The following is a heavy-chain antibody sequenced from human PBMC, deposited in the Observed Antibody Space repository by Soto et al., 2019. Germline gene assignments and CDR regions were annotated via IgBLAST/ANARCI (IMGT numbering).Heavy chain of an antibody. V-gene: IGHV1-2*02. CDR3: ARGGGVGVAGSAAFDM. CDR2: INPATGAA. CDR1: GYPVTAYY. J-gene: IGHJ3*02. D-gene: IGHD3-3*01. Sequence: QLHLVQSGAVVKKPGASVTVSCSASGYPVTAYYMHWVRQAPGRGLEWMGGINPATGAAKYTQTFQGRVPMTRATSTSTGFMELSGLTSEDTAVFYCARGGGVGVAGSAAFDMWGQGTLVTVSS.